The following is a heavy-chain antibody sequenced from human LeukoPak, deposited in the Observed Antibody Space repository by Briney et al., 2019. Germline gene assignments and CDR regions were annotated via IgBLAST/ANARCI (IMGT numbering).Heavy chain of an antibody. D-gene: IGHD3-3*01. CDR1: GYTFTSYA. J-gene: IGHJ4*02. CDR2: INAGNGNT. Sequence: GESLKISCKASGYTFTSYAMHWVRQAPGQRLEWMGWINAGNGNTKYSQKFQGRVTITRDTSASTAYMELSSLRSEDTAVYYCASSADHSVEYYFDYWGQGTLVTVSS. CDR3: ASSADHSVEYYFDY. V-gene: IGHV1-3*01.